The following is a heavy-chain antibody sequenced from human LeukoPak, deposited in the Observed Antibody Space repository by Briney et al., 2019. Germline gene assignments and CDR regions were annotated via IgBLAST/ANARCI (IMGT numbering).Heavy chain of an antibody. D-gene: IGHD5-18*01. V-gene: IGHV3-7*01. CDR1: GFTSSSYW. CDR3: ARVEGYSFDP. J-gene: IGHJ5*02. CDR2: IKQDGSEK. Sequence: GGSLRLSCAASGFTSSSYWMSWVRQAPGKGLEWVANIKQDGSEKYYVDSVKGRFTISRDNAKSSLYLQMNSLRAEDTAVYYCARVEGYSFDPWGQGTLVTVSS.